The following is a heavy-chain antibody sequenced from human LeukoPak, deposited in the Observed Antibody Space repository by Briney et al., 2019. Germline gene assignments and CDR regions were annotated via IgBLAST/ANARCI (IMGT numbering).Heavy chain of an antibody. V-gene: IGHV1-46*04. CDR3: ATSSEFGDNAELEV. Sequence: LRASVKVSCKASGNSFTTYYIHWVRQAPGQGLEWMGIINPNGGGSTYAQKLQGRVRMTRDMSTTTFYMEMTTLISEDTAVYYCATSSEFGDNAELEVWGQGTLVAVSS. J-gene: IGHJ1*01. CDR1: GNSFTTYY. D-gene: IGHD4-17*01. CDR2: INPNGGGS.